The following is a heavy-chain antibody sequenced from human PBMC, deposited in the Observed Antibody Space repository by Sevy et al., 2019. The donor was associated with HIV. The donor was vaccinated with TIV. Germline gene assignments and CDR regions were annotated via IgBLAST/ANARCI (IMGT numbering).Heavy chain of an antibody. CDR1: GGSISSGGYY. CDR2: IYYSGST. V-gene: IGHV4-31*03. D-gene: IGHD3-22*01. Sequence: SETLSLTCTVSGGSISSGGYYWSWIRQHPGKGLEWIGYIYYSGSTYYNPSLKSRVTISVDASKNQFSLKLSSVTAADTAVYYCASTYYYDSSGYSPLDYWGQRTLVTVSS. J-gene: IGHJ4*02. CDR3: ASTYYYDSSGYSPLDY.